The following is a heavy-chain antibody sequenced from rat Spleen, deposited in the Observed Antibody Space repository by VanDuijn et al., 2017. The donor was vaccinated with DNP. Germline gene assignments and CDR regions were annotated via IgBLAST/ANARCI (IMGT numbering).Heavy chain of an antibody. CDR1: GLNFNDYW. V-gene: IGHV4-2*01. CDR3: VTRGDPYDNWCAD. CDR2: INEDGRIT. D-gene: IGHD4-2*01. J-gene: IGHJ3*01. Sequence: EVKLVESGGGLVQPGRSLKLSCVVSGLNFNDYWMGWVRQAPGKGLVWIGAINEDGRITNYIPSLRDKISFSRDNDQNILYLQMNELGSEDTGTYYCVTRGDPYDNWCADWDRGTLVTGSS.